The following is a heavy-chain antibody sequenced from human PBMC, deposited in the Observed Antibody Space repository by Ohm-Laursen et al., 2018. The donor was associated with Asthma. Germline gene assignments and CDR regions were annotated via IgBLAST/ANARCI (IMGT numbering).Heavy chain of an antibody. CDR2: IYYSGST. CDR3: ASGYSSSWYATFDY. CDR1: GDSISSGSHY. J-gene: IGHJ4*02. D-gene: IGHD6-13*01. Sequence: TLSLTCTVSGDSISSGSHYWSWIRQHPEKGLEWIGYIYYSGSTYYNPSLKSRVTISVDTSRNQFSLKLSSVTAADTAVYYCASGYSSSWYATFDYWGQGTLVTVSS. V-gene: IGHV4-31*03.